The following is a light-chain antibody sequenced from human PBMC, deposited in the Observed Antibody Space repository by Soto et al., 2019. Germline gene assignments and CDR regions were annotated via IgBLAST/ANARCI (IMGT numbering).Light chain of an antibody. V-gene: IGLV2-14*03. Sequence: QSALTQPASVSGSPGQSITISCTGTSSDVGGYNYVSWYQHHPGKAPKFIIYDVSNRPSGVSNLFSGSKSGNTASLTISGLQPEDEADYYCSSYTTSNTRQIVFGTGTKVTVL. CDR1: SSDVGGYNY. CDR2: DVS. CDR3: SSYTTSNTRQIV. J-gene: IGLJ1*01.